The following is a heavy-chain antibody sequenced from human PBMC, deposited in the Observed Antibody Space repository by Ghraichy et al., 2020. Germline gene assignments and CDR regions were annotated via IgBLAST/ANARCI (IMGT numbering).Heavy chain of an antibody. V-gene: IGHV4-34*01. CDR3: ARGHSWYSSRWYPLYYFDY. CDR2: INHSGST. Sequence: SETLSLTCAVYGGSFSGYYWSWIRQPPGKGLEWIGEINHSGSTNYNPSLKSRVTISVDTSKNQFSLKLSSVTAADTAVYYWARGHSWYSSRWYPLYYFDYWGQGTLVTVSS. CDR1: GGSFSGYY. D-gene: IGHD6-13*01. J-gene: IGHJ4*02.